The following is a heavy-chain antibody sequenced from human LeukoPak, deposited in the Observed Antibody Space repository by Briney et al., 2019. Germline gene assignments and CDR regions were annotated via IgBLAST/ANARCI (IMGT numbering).Heavy chain of an antibody. CDR2: IKQDGSEK. CDR3: ARAPRGYSYRPYYYYYYYMDV. V-gene: IGHV3-7*04. Sequence: GGSLRLSCAASEFSVGSNYMTWVRQAPGKGLEWVANIKQDGSEKYYVDSVKGRFTISRDNAKNSLYLQMNSLRAEDTAVYYCARAPRGYSYRPYYYYYYYMDVWGKGTTVTVSS. J-gene: IGHJ6*03. D-gene: IGHD5-18*01. CDR1: EFSVGSNY.